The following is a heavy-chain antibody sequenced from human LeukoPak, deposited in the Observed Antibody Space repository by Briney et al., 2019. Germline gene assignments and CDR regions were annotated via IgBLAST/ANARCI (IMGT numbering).Heavy chain of an antibody. J-gene: IGHJ5*02. V-gene: IGHV3-30*04. D-gene: IGHD6-13*01. CDR1: GFAFSSYA. CDR3: ASPPGIAAP. Sequence: GGSLRLSCAASGFAFSSYAMHWVRQAPGKGLEWVAVISYDGSDKYYADSVKGRFTISRDNAKNSLYLQMNSLRAEDTAVYYCASPPGIAAPWGQGTLVTVSS. CDR2: ISYDGSDK.